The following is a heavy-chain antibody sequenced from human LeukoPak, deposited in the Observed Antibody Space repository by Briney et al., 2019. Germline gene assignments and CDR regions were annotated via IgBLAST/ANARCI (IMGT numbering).Heavy chain of an antibody. Sequence: SETLSLTCTVSGGSISSYYWSWIRQPPGKGLEWIGYIYYSGSTNYNASLKSRVTISVDTSKNQFSLKLSSVTAADTAVYYCARAYDFWSGYYLDYWGQGTLVTVSS. J-gene: IGHJ4*02. CDR2: IYYSGST. D-gene: IGHD3-3*01. V-gene: IGHV4-59*01. CDR1: GGSISSYY. CDR3: ARAYDFWSGYYLDY.